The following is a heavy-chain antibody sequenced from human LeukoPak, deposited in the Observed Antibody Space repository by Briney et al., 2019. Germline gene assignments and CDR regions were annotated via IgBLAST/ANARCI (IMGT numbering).Heavy chain of an antibody. CDR3: ARAGGEPYYDFWSGYSDY. D-gene: IGHD3-3*01. Sequence: ASVKVSCKAPGYTFTGYYMHWVRQAPGQGLEWMGWINPNSGGTNYAQKFQGRVTMTRDTSISTAYMELSRLRSDYTAVYYCARAGGEPYYDFWSGYSDYWGQGTLVTVSS. CDR1: GYTFTGYY. J-gene: IGHJ4*02. V-gene: IGHV1-2*02. CDR2: INPNSGGT.